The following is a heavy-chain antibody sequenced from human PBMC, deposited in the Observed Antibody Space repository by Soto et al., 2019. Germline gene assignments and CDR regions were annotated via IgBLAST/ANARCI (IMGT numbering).Heavy chain of an antibody. J-gene: IGHJ4*02. V-gene: IGHV1-18*01. CDR2: IGGYNGNP. Sequence: QVQLVQSGAEVKKPGASVKFSCKASGYTFPSYGISWVRQAPGQGLEWMGGIGGYNGNPNYAQKLQGIVTMTTDTSTRTAYMELRSLSCDDTAVYYCAIESAASGSLSVWRQGALVSVSS. CDR3: AIESAASGSLSV. CDR1: GYTFPSYG. D-gene: IGHD2-2*01.